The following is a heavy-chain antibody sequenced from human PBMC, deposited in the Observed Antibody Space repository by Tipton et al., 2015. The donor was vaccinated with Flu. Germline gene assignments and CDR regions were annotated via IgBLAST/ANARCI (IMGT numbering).Heavy chain of an antibody. D-gene: IGHD3-10*01. J-gene: IGHJ6*02. V-gene: IGHV4-59*01. Sequence: TLSLTCTVSGGSISSYYWSWIRQPPGKGLEWIGYIYYSGSTNYTPSLKSRVTISVDTSKNRFSLKLSSVTAADTAVYYCARDGSRPMGYYYGRDVWGQGTTVTVSS. CDR3: ARDGSRPMGYYYGRDV. CDR2: IYYSGST. CDR1: GGSISSYY.